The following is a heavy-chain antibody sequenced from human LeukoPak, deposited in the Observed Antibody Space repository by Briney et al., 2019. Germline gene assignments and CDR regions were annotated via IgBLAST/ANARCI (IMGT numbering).Heavy chain of an antibody. CDR3: AREKYYYDSSAATAPNWFDP. Sequence: GGSLRLSCAASGSSFSNYAMHWVRQAPGKGLEWVAVISYDGSNKYYADFVKGRFTISRDNSKNTLYLQMNSLRAEDTAVYYCAREKYYYDSSAATAPNWFDPWGQGTLVTVSS. J-gene: IGHJ5*02. CDR1: GSSFSNYA. D-gene: IGHD3-22*01. V-gene: IGHV3-30*14. CDR2: ISYDGSNK.